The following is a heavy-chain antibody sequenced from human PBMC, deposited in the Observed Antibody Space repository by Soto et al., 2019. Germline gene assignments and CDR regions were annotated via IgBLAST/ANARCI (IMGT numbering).Heavy chain of an antibody. V-gene: IGHV4-34*01. D-gene: IGHD5-12*01. CDR2: INHSGST. CDR1: GGSFSGYY. CDR3: ARGRKVATIRYFYY. Sequence: SETLSLTCAVYGGSFSGYYWSWIRQPPGKGLEWIGEINHSGSTNYNPSLKSRVTISVDTFKNQFSLKLSSVTAAVSAVYYCARGRKVATIRYFYYWGQGTLVTVSS. J-gene: IGHJ4*02.